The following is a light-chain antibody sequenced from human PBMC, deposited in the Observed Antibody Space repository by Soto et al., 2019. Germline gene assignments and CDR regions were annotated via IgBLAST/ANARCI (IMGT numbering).Light chain of an antibody. J-gene: IGKJ5*01. Sequence: AIQLSQSPSSLSASVGDRVTITCRASQGMSSALAXYQQKPGKPPKLLIYDASNLETGVPSRFSGSGSGTDFTFTISSLQPEDFATYYCQQLNSYPMTSGQGTRLEIK. CDR1: QGMSSA. CDR2: DAS. CDR3: QQLNSYPMT. V-gene: IGKV1-13*02.